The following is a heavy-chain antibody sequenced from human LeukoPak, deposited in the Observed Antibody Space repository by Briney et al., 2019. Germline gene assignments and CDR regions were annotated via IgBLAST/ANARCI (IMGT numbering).Heavy chain of an antibody. D-gene: IGHD3-10*01. CDR1: GFTFSSHA. CDR3: AKTPSSYYFGSGSTRLDY. Sequence: GGSLRLSCAASGFTFSSHAMAWVRQAPGKGLEWVSAISGRGDSTYYADSVKGRFTISRDNSNNTLYFQMNSLRAEDTALYYCAKTPSSYYFGSGSTRLDYWGQGTQVTVSS. V-gene: IGHV3-23*01. CDR2: ISGRGDST. J-gene: IGHJ4*02.